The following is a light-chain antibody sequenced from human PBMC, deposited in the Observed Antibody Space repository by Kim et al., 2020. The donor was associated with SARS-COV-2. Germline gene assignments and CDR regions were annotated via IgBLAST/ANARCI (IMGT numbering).Light chain of an antibody. Sequence: DIQMTQSPSSLYASVGDRVTITCRASQDISRYLNWYQQKPGKAPKLLIYTASSLQSGVPSRFTGSGSETDFTLTISSLQPEDYATYYCQQTYGASRTVGQGTKGDIK. V-gene: IGKV1-39*01. CDR2: TAS. CDR3: QQTYGASRT. CDR1: QDISRY. J-gene: IGKJ1*01.